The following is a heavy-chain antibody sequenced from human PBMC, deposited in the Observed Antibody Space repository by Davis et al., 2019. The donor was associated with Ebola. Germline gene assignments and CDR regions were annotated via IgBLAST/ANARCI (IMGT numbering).Heavy chain of an antibody. Sequence: GESLKISCAASGFTFSSYWMHWVRQAPGKGLVWVSRINSDGSSTSYADSVKGRFTISRDNAKNTLYLQMNSLRAEDTAVYYCARDIVVVVAALDYFDYWGQGTLVTVSS. J-gene: IGHJ4*02. V-gene: IGHV3-74*01. CDR2: INSDGSST. D-gene: IGHD2-15*01. CDR3: ARDIVVVVAALDYFDY. CDR1: GFTFSSYW.